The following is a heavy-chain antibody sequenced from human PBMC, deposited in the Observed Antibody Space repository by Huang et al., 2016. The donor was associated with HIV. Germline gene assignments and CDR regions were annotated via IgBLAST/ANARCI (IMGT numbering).Heavy chain of an antibody. V-gene: IGHV5-51*01. CDR3: ARLIGTPSFYYGLDV. CDR1: GYRSRSNW. J-gene: IGHJ6*02. D-gene: IGHD6-13*01. Sequence: EVQLVQSGAELKKPGESLKISCKGSGYRSRSNWIGGVRKMLGKGLEWMGIIDPGDSDTRYSPSFQGQVTTSADMSINTYLLQWSSLKASDTAMYYCARLIGTPSFYYGLDVWGQGTTVTVSS. CDR2: IDPGDSDT.